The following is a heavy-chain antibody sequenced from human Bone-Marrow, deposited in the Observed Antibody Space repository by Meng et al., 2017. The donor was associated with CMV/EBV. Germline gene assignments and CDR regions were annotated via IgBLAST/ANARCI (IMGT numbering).Heavy chain of an antibody. CDR3: ARDVTPDY. CDR1: RGSISNHY. V-gene: IGHV4-59*11. CDR2: ISYTGST. J-gene: IGHJ4*02. Sequence: SETLSLTCTVSRGSISNHYWSWIRQPPGKGLEWIGYISYTGSTKYNPSIKSRDTISINTSKSQFPLKLSSLTAPDTAVYYCARDVTPDYWGQGILVTVSS. D-gene: IGHD5-18*01.